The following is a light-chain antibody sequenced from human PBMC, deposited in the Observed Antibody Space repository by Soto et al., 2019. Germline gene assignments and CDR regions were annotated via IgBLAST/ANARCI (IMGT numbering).Light chain of an antibody. Sequence: DIQMTQSPSSLSASVGDRVTITCRASQSIFNYLNWYQQKPGKDPKLLIFATSNLQSGVPSRFSGSGSGTEFTLTISSLQLEDFATYYCQHSSLSPWTFGHGTKVEIK. J-gene: IGKJ1*01. CDR2: ATS. CDR3: QHSSLSPWT. V-gene: IGKV1-39*01. CDR1: QSIFNY.